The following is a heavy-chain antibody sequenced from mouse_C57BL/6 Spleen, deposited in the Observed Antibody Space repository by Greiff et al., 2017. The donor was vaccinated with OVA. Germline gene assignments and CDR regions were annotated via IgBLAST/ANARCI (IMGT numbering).Heavy chain of an antibody. CDR2: IYPGDGDT. J-gene: IGHJ3*01. Sequence: QVQLKESGPELVKPGASVKISCKASGYAFSSSWMNWVKQRPGKGLEWIGRIYPGDGDTNYNGKFKGKATLTADKSSSTAYMQLSSLTSEDSAVYFCADYDFHSPYWGQGTLVTVSA. CDR1: GYAFSSSW. D-gene: IGHD2-4*01. V-gene: IGHV1-82*01. CDR3: ADYDFHSPY.